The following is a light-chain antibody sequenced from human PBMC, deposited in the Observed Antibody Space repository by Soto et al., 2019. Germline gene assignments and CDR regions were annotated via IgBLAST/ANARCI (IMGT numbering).Light chain of an antibody. CDR1: QSVSSSY. J-gene: IGKJ2*01. V-gene: IGKV3-20*01. Sequence: EIVLTQSPGTLSLSPGERATLSCRASQSVSSSYLAWYQQKPGQAPRRLIYVASNRTTGIPDRFSGSGSGTDFTLTISRLEPEDFAIYYCQQYGSSPYTFGQGTKLEIK. CDR2: VAS. CDR3: QQYGSSPYT.